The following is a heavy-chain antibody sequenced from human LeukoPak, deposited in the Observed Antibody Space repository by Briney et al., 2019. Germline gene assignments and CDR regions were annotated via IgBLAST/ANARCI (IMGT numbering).Heavy chain of an antibody. CDR2: ISSSSSYI. CDR1: GFTFSSYS. CDR3: ARDLRYYYGSGSYPFGY. J-gene: IGHJ4*02. Sequence: GSLRLSCAASGFTFSSYSMNWVRQAPGKGLEWVSSISSSSSYIYYADSVKGRFTISRDNANNSLYLQMNSLRAEDTAVYYCARDLRYYYGSGSYPFGYWGQGTLVTVSS. D-gene: IGHD3-10*01. V-gene: IGHV3-21*01.